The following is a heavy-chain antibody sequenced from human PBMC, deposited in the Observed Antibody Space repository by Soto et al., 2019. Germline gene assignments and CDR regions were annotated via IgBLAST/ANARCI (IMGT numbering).Heavy chain of an antibody. D-gene: IGHD3-22*01. CDR3: ARQSSGYSPVFPI. V-gene: IGHV4-39*01. Sequence: SNTLSLTCTVSGGSISSSSYYWGWIRQPPGKGLAWIGSIDYSGTTYDNPSLKSRVTISVDTSKNNFSLKLNSLTAADTAVYYCARQSSGYSPVFPIWGQGTLVTVSS. CDR2: IDYSGTT. J-gene: IGHJ4*02. CDR1: GGSISSSSYY.